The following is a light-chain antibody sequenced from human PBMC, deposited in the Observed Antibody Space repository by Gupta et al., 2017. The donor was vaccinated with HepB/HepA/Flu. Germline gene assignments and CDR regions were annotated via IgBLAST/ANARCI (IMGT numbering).Light chain of an antibody. CDR1: QSVSSN. CDR2: GAS. CDR3: QQDNSCLLT. V-gene: IGKV3-15*01. J-gene: IGKJ1*01. Sequence: DIVMTQSPATLSVSRGERATRSCRASQSVSSNLAWYQQKPGQAPRLLIYGASTRATGIPARFSGSGSGTEFTLTISSLQSEDFAVYYCQQDNSCLLTFGQGTKVEIK.